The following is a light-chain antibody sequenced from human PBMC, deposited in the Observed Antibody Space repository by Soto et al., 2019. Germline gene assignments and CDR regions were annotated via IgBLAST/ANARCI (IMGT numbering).Light chain of an antibody. J-gene: IGKJ4*02. V-gene: IGKV3-20*01. Sequence: ESVLTQSPGTLSLSPGERATLSCRASQRVSSNYLAWYQQKPGQAPRLLIYGAYSRATGIPDRFSGSGSGTDFTLNISRLEPEDFAVYHWQQYGSTPLTFGGGTNVEIK. CDR1: QRVSSNY. CDR2: GAY. CDR3: QQYGSTPLT.